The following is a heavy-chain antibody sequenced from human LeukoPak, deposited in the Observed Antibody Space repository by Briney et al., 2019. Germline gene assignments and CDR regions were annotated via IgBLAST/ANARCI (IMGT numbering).Heavy chain of an antibody. J-gene: IGHJ4*02. CDR3: ASSRYDSSGYYGIIGY. CDR2: ISWNSGSI. Sequence: PGGSLRLSCAASGFTFDDYVMHWVRQAPGKGLEWVSGISWNSGSIGYADSVKGRFTISRDNAKNSLYLQMNSLRAEDTALYYCASSRYDSSGYYGIIGYWGQGTLVTVSS. CDR1: GFTFDDYV. V-gene: IGHV3-9*01. D-gene: IGHD3-22*01.